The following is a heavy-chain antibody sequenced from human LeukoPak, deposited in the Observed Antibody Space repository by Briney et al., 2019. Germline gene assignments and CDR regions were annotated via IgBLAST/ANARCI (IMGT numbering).Heavy chain of an antibody. V-gene: IGHV4-34*01. J-gene: IGHJ4*02. CDR1: GGSFSGYY. Sequence: SETLSLTCAVYGGSFSGYYWSWIRQPPGNGLEWIGEINHSGSTNYNPSLKSRVTISVDTSKNQFSLKLSSVTAADTAVYYCARVDSSRRRVGDFDYWGQGTLVTVSS. CDR3: ARVDSSRRRVGDFDY. CDR2: INHSGST. D-gene: IGHD6-13*01.